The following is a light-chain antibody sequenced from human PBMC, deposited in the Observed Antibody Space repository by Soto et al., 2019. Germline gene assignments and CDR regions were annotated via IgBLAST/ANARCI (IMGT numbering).Light chain of an antibody. CDR2: EVS. CDR3: CSYAISSTFV. V-gene: IGLV2-14*01. Sequence: QSALTQPASVSGSPGQSITISCTGTSSDVGGYNFVSWYQQYPGKAPKLMIYEVSSRPSGVSNRFSGSKSGDTASLTISGLQAEDEADYYCCSYAISSTFVFGTGTKLTVL. J-gene: IGLJ1*01. CDR1: SSDVGGYNF.